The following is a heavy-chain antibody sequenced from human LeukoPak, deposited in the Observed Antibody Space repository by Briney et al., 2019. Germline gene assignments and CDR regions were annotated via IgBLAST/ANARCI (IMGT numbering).Heavy chain of an antibody. CDR1: GYTFTSYY. CDR2: INPSGGST. J-gene: IGHJ5*02. V-gene: IGHV1-46*01. CDR3: ARAQSVTMIVGGWFDP. Sequence: ASVKVSCKASGYTFTSYYMHWARQAPGQGLEWMGIINPSGGSTSYAQKFQGRVTMTRDTSTSTAYMELSSLRSEDTAVYYCARAQSVTMIVGGWFDPWGQGTLVTVSS. D-gene: IGHD3-22*01.